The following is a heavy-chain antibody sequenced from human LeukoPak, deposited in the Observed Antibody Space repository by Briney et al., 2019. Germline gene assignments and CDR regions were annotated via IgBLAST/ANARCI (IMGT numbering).Heavy chain of an antibody. V-gene: IGHV1-18*01. D-gene: IGHD3-3*01. CDR1: GYTFTSYG. CDR2: ISAYNGST. J-gene: IGHJ3*02. Sequence: GASVKVSCKASGYTFTSYGISWVRQAPGQGLEWMGWISAYNGSTNYAQKFQGRVTITADESTSTAYMELSSLRSEDTAVYYCARDLSSGNRIFGVVINPLAAFDIWGQGTMVTVSS. CDR3: ARDLSSGNRIFGVVINPLAAFDI.